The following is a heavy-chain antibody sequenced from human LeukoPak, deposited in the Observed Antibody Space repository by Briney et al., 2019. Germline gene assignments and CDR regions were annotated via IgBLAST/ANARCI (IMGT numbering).Heavy chain of an antibody. D-gene: IGHD5-24*01. J-gene: IGHJ4*02. CDR3: ARHTRAGYHFLES. CDR1: GGSMKSYY. CDR2: IHYSGST. V-gene: IGHV4-59*08. Sequence: PSETLSLTCTVAGGSMKSYYWSWIRQPPGTGLEWIGYIHYSGSTNSNPSLKSRVTISVDTSENQFSLRLRSVTAADTAVYYCARHTRAGYHFLESWGQGTLVTVSS.